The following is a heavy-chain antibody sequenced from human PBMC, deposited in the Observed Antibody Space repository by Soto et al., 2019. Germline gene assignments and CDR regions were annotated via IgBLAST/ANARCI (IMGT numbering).Heavy chain of an antibody. CDR2: ISAYNGNT. Sequence: ASVKVSCKASGYTFTIYGISWVRQAPGQGLEWMGWISAYNGNTNYAQKLQGRVTMTTDTSTSTAYMELRSLRSDDTAVYYCARWIAAAGEINWFDPWGQGTLVTVSS. J-gene: IGHJ5*02. V-gene: IGHV1-18*01. D-gene: IGHD6-13*01. CDR3: ARWIAAAGEINWFDP. CDR1: GYTFTIYG.